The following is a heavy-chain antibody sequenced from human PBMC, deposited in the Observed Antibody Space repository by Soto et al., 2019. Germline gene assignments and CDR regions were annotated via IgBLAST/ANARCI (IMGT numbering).Heavy chain of an antibody. J-gene: IGHJ4*02. D-gene: IGHD2-21*02. CDR2: IYYSGRT. V-gene: IGHV4-39*01. CDR1: GESVSSSSYY. CDR3: ARQRTTVVTQAYFDH. Sequence: SETLSLTCIVSGESVSSSSYYWGWIRQPPGKGLEWIGSIYYSGRTYYNPSFKSRVTISIDTSKNQFSLKLSSVTATDTAVYYCARQRTTVVTQAYFDHWGQGALVTVSS.